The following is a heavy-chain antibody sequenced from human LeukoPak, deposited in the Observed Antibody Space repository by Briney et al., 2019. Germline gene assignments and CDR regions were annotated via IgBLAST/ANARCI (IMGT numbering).Heavy chain of an antibody. D-gene: IGHD3-16*01. CDR2: IKHDESEK. J-gene: IGHJ4*02. Sequence: GGSLRLSCAASGFSFNSDWMDWVRQAPGKGLEWVANIKHDESEKNYLDSVRGRFTISRDNAQNSLYLQMNGLRVEDTAVYYCTRRLDDWGQGTLVTVSS. CDR1: GFSFNSDW. V-gene: IGHV3-7*01. CDR3: TRRLDD.